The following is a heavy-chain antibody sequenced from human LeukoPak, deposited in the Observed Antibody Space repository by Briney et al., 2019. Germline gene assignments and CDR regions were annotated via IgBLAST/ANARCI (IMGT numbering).Heavy chain of an antibody. D-gene: IGHD1-26*01. Sequence: PGGSPRLSCAAPGFTVSSNYMSWVRQAPGKGLEWVSIIYTDGSTYYADSVKGRFTISRHSSQNTLYLQMNSLRAEDTAVYYCARIHSGSYFDCWGQGTLVTVSS. J-gene: IGHJ4*02. V-gene: IGHV3-53*04. CDR1: GFTVSSNY. CDR3: ARIHSGSYFDC. CDR2: IYTDGST.